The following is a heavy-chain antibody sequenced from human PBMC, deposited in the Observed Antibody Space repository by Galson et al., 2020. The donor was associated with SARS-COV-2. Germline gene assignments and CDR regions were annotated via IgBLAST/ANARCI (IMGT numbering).Heavy chain of an antibody. CDR2: ISSSSSYI. J-gene: IGHJ6*02. D-gene: IGHD3-3*01. V-gene: IGHV3-21*01. CDR3: ARPLRITICGEEYGMYV. Sequence: ETGGSLRLFCAASGFTFSSYSMNWVRQAPGKGLEWVSSISSSSSYIYSAASVKGRFTISRDNAKNSLYLQMNSLRAEDTAVYYCARPLRITICGEEYGMYVWGQGATVTVSS. CDR1: GFTFSSYS.